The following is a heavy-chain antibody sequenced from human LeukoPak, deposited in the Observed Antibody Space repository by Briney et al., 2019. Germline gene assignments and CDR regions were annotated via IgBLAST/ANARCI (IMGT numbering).Heavy chain of an antibody. CDR1: GGSISSSSYY. Sequence: SETLSLTCTVSGGSISSSSYYWGWIRQPPGKGLEWIGSIYYSGSTYYNPSLKSRVTISVDTSKNQFSLKLSSVTAADTAVYYCARGGLLWFGELPTFDYWGQGTLVTVSS. V-gene: IGHV4-39*07. CDR3: ARGGLLWFGELPTFDY. J-gene: IGHJ4*02. D-gene: IGHD3-10*01. CDR2: IYYSGST.